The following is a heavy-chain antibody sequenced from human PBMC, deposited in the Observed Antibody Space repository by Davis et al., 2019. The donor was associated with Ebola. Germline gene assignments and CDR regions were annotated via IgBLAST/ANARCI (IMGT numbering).Heavy chain of an antibody. J-gene: IGHJ4*02. CDR1: GGSFSNYY. D-gene: IGHD3-10*01. V-gene: IGHV4-34*01. CDR3: AGGKGVLIYY. Sequence: MPSETLSLTCAVYGGSFSNYYWTWIRQPPGKGLEWIGEINYSGSTNYNPSLKSRVTISVDTSKNQFSLKLSSVTAADTAVYYWAGGKGVLIYYWGQGTLVTVSS. CDR2: INYSGST.